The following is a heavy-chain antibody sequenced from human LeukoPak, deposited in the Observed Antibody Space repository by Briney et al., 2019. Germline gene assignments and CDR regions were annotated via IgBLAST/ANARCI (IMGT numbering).Heavy chain of an antibody. J-gene: IGHJ6*04. Sequence: ASVKVSCKASGYTFTSYGISWVRQAPGQGLEWMGWISAYNGNTNYAQKLQGRVTMTTDTSTSTAYMELRSLRSDDTAVYYCARDPGGCSSTNCYLPYYYYYGMDVWGKGTTVTASS. CDR2: ISAYNGNT. V-gene: IGHV1-18*04. CDR1: GYTFTSYG. CDR3: ARDPGGCSSTNCYLPYYYYYGMDV. D-gene: IGHD2-2*01.